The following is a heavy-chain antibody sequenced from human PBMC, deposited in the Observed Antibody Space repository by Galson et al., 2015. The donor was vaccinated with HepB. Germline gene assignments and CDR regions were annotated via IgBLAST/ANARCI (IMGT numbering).Heavy chain of an antibody. Sequence: AISGDSVSSNSAAWNWIRQSPSRGLEWLGRTYYRSKWYNDYAVSVKSRITINPDTSKNQFSLQLNSVTPEDTAVYYCARGSYCSSTSCYGDAFDIWGQGTMVTVSS. D-gene: IGHD2-2*01. V-gene: IGHV6-1*01. CDR2: TYYRSKWYN. CDR3: ARGSYCSSTSCYGDAFDI. J-gene: IGHJ3*02. CDR1: GDSVSSNSAA.